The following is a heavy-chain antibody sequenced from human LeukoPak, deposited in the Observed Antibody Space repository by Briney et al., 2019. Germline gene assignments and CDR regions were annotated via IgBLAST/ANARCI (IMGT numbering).Heavy chain of an antibody. D-gene: IGHD1-20*01. CDR2: ISSSSSTI. CDR1: GFTFSSYS. Sequence: PGGSLRLSCAASGFTFSSYSMNWVRQAPGKGLEWVSYISSSSSTIYYADSVKGRFTISRDNAKNSLSLQMNSLRAEDTAVYYCARGRLTGTALSWGQGTMVTVSS. V-gene: IGHV3-48*01. CDR3: ARGRLTGTALS. J-gene: IGHJ3*01.